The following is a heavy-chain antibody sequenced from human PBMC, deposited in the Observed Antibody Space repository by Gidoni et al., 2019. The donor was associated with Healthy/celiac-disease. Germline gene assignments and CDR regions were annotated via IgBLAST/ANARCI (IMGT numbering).Heavy chain of an antibody. J-gene: IGHJ6*02. Sequence: QVQLVQSGAEVKKPGASVKVSCKASGYTFTSYYMHWVRQAPGQGLEWMGIIMTRDTSTSTVYMELSSLRSEDTAVYYCARERGPISQGYYYYGMDVWGQGTTVTVSS. D-gene: IGHD3-10*01. CDR2: I. CDR1: GYTFTSYY. V-gene: IGHV1-46*03. CDR3: ARERGPISQGYYYYGMDV.